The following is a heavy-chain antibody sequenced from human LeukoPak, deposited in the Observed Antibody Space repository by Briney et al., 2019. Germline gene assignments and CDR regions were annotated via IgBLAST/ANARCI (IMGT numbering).Heavy chain of an antibody. V-gene: IGHV4-34*01. CDR2: INHSGST. CDR1: GGSFSGCY. Sequence: SETLSLTCAVYGGSFSGCYWSWICQPPGKGLEWIGEINHSGSTNYNPSLKSRVTISVDTSKNQFSLKLSSVTAADTAVYYCARPSYYYGSGSYYKGRYYFDYWGQGTLVTVSS. J-gene: IGHJ4*02. D-gene: IGHD3-10*01. CDR3: ARPSYYYGSGSYYKGRYYFDY.